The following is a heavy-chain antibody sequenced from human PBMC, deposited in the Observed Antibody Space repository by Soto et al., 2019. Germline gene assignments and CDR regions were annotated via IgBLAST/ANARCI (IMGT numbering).Heavy chain of an antibody. D-gene: IGHD3-22*01. V-gene: IGHV4-39*01. CDR3: ARFCMGYYYDSSGYKLGKLHCYYGMDV. J-gene: IGHJ6*02. Sequence: SETLSLTCTVSGGSISSSSYYWGWIRQPPGKGLEWIGSIYYSGSTYYNPSLKSRVTISVGTSKNQFSLKLSSVTAADTAVYYCARFCMGYYYDSSGYKLGKLHCYYGMDVWGQGTTVTVSS. CDR2: IYYSGST. CDR1: GGSISSSSYY.